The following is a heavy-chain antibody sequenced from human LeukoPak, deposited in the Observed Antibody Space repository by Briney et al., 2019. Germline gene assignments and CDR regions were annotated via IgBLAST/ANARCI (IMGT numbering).Heavy chain of an antibody. V-gene: IGHV4-31*03. Sequence: TSETLSLTCTVSGASISSGGYFWSWIRQRPGQGLEWIAYIYYNGVASYNSSLKSRVTISVDTSKNQFSLKLSSVTAADTAVYYCASGYCSGGSCKPYYYYGMDVWGQGTTVTVSS. CDR3: ASGYCSGGSCKPYYYYGMDV. CDR2: IYYNGVA. CDR1: GASISSGGYF. J-gene: IGHJ6*02. D-gene: IGHD2-15*01.